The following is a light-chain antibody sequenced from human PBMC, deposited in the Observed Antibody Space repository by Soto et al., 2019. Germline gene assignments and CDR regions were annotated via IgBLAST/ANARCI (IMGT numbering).Light chain of an antibody. CDR2: GAS. Sequence: EIVMSQSPATLSVSPGERATLSCRASQSVRNNLAWYQQRPGQAPRLLMYGASTRPSGIPARFTGGGSGTDFTLNITSLQCEDFATYYCQQYITCSRTFGQGTKVETK. V-gene: IGKV3-15*01. J-gene: IGKJ2*02. CDR3: QQYITCSRT. CDR1: QSVRNN.